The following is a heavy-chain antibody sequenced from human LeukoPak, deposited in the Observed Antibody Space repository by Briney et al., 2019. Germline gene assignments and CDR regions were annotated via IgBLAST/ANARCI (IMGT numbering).Heavy chain of an antibody. CDR1: GFTFSSYW. Sequence: TGGSLRLSCVASGFTFSSYWMSWVRQAPGKGLEWVANIKQDGSEKYYVDSVKGRFTISRDNAKNSLYLQMNSLRAEDTAVYYCARVEMATIADYWGQGTLVTVSS. CDR3: ARVEMATIADY. D-gene: IGHD5-24*01. V-gene: IGHV3-7*01. J-gene: IGHJ4*02. CDR2: IKQDGSEK.